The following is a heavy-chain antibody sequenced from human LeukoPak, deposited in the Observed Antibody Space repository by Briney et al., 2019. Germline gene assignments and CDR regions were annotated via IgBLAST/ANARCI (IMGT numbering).Heavy chain of an antibody. Sequence: GGSLRLSCAASGFTFSSYWMHWVRQAPGKGLVWVSRISSDGSDTNYADSVKGRFTISRDNAENTLYLQMNSLRAEDTAVYYCARIVVATGNRHFDYWGQGTLVTVSS. CDR2: ISSDGSDT. V-gene: IGHV3-74*01. J-gene: IGHJ4*02. D-gene: IGHD2-15*01. CDR3: ARIVVATGNRHFDY. CDR1: GFTFSSYW.